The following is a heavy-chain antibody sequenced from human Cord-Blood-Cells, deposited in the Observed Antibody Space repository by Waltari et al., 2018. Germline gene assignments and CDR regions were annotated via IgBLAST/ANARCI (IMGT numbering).Heavy chain of an antibody. CDR2: IKSKTDGGTT. CDR3: SGFPGYSSSWFDY. J-gene: IGHJ4*02. V-gene: IGHV3-15*01. Sequence: EVQLVESGGGLVKPGGSLRLSCAASGFTFSNAWMSWVRQAPGKGVEGVGRIKSKTDGGTTDYAAPVKGRFTISRDDSKNTLYLQMNSLKTEDTAVYYCSGFPGYSSSWFDYWGQGTLVTVSS. CDR1: GFTFSNAW. D-gene: IGHD6-13*01.